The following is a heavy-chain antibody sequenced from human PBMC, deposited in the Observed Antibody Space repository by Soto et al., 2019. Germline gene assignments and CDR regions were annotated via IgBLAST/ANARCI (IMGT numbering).Heavy chain of an antibody. CDR3: ATGYCSSTSCFSPSCDY. Sequence: EVQLVESGGGLVQPGGSLKLSCAASGFTFSGSAMHWVRQASGKGLEWVGRIRSKANSYETAYAASGKGRFIISRDVSKNTAYLQMNSLKTEDTAGYYCATGYCSSTSCFSPSCDYWGQGTLVTVSS. D-gene: IGHD2-2*01. J-gene: IGHJ4*02. CDR1: GFTFSGSA. V-gene: IGHV3-73*02. CDR2: IRSKANSYET.